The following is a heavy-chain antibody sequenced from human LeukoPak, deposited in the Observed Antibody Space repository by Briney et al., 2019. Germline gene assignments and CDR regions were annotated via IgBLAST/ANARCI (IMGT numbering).Heavy chain of an antibody. CDR1: GGTFSSYA. CDR3: AVDYSSGWSHFLYYFDY. CDR2: IIPILGIA. V-gene: IGHV1-69*04. Sequence: SVKVSCKASGGTFSSYAISWVRQAPGQGLEWMGRIIPILGIANYAQKFQGRVTITADKSTSTAFMELSSLRSEDTAVYYCAVDYSSGWSHFLYYFDYWDQGTLVTVSS. D-gene: IGHD6-19*01. J-gene: IGHJ4*02.